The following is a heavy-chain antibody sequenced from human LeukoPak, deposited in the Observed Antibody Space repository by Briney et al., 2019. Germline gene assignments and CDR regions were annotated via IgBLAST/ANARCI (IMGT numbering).Heavy chain of an antibody. CDR2: FDPEDGQI. V-gene: IGHV1-24*01. CDR1: GKTLAELS. Sequence: ASVKVSCKVSGKTLAELSMHWVRQAPGQGLEWMGGFDPEDGQIIYPQKFQDRVTMTEDTSADTAYMYVSSLKSDDTAVYYCATFAANDGDYDVAYFDHWGQGTLVTVSP. J-gene: IGHJ4*02. CDR3: ATFAANDGDYDVAYFDH. D-gene: IGHD4-17*01.